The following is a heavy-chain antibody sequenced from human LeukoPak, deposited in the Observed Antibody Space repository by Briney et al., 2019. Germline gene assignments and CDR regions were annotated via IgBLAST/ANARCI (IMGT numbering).Heavy chain of an antibody. D-gene: IGHD3-9*01. CDR3: ARDTLNGPFVISLDY. CDR1: GFTFSSYE. V-gene: IGHV3-48*03. J-gene: IGHJ4*02. Sequence: GGSLRLSCEASGFTFSSYEMNWVRQAPGKGLEWVAHISSGGNVEYYLDSVRGRFTMSRDNAKSLLFLQMNSLRAEDTAVYYCARDTLNGPFVISLDYWGQGALVTVSS. CDR2: ISSGGNVE.